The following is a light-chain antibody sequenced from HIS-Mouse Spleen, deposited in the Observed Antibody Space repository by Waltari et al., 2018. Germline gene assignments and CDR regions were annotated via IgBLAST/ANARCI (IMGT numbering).Light chain of an antibody. V-gene: IGLV2-14*03. J-gene: IGLJ3*02. CDR3: SSYTSSSTWV. CDR2: DVS. Sequence: QSALTQPASVSGSPGQSITISCTGTSCDVGGYNYVSWYQQHPGKAPNLMIYDVSNRPSGVSNRFSGSKSGNTASLTISGLQAEDEADYYCSSYTSSSTWVFGGGTKLTVL. CDR1: SCDVGGYNY.